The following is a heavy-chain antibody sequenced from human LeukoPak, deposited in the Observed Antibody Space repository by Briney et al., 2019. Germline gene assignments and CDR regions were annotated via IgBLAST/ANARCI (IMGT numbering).Heavy chain of an antibody. Sequence: SETLSLTCTVSGGSISSYYWSWIRQPPGQGLEWNGYIYYSGSTNYNPSLKSRVTISVDTSKNQFSLKLNSVTAADTAVYYCARGYYDSIGHWLSYFDYWGQGSLVTVSS. D-gene: IGHD3-22*01. CDR2: IYYSGST. CDR1: GGSISSYY. V-gene: IGHV4-59*01. CDR3: ARGYYDSIGHWLSYFDY. J-gene: IGHJ4*02.